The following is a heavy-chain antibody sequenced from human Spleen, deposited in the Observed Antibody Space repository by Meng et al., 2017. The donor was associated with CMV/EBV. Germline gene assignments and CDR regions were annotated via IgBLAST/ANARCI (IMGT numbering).Heavy chain of an antibody. D-gene: IGHD2-2*01. CDR1: GYTFTNYY. V-gene: IGHV1-46*01. J-gene: IGHJ4*02. CDR2: VDPYGGST. Sequence: SGYTFTNYYRHWVRRAPGQGLEWMGKVDPYGGSTDYAQRFQGRVTMTRDTSTSTVFMDLTSLSADDTAVYYCARDGLSKIPAAIPLDFWGQGTLVTVSS. CDR3: ARDGLSKIPAAIPLDF.